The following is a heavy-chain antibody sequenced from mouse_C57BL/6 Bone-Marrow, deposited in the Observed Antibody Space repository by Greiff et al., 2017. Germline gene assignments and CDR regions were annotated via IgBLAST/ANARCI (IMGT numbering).Heavy chain of an antibody. CDR2: IDPANGNT. J-gene: IGHJ2*01. CDR1: GFNIKNTY. D-gene: IGHD1-1*01. CDR3: ALFITTVVPYFDY. Sequence: EVQLQESVAELVRPGASVKLSCTASGFNIKNTYMHWVKQRPEQGLEWIGRIDPANGNTKYAPKFQGKATITADTSSNTAYLQLSSLTSEDTAIYYCALFITTVVPYFDYWGQGTTLTVSS. V-gene: IGHV14-3*01.